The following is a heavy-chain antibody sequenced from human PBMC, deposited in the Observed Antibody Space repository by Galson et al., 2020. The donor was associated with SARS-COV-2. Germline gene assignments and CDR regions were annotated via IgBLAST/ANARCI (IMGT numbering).Heavy chain of an antibody. CDR2: INHSGST. V-gene: IGHV4-34*01. Sequence: SQTLSLTCAVYGGSFSGYYWSWLRQPPGKGLEWIGEINHSGSTNYNPSLKSRVTISVDTSKNQFSLKLSSVTAADTAVYYCARVGRFLEWLVSRRHYYYYRDVWGKGTTVTVCS. D-gene: IGHD3-3*01. CDR3: ARVGRFLEWLVSRRHYYYYRDV. J-gene: IGHJ6*03. CDR1: GGSFSGYY.